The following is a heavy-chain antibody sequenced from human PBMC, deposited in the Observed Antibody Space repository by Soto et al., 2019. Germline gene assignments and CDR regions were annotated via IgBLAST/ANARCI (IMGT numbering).Heavy chain of an antibody. D-gene: IGHD5-18*01. CDR1: GFAFSSYG. V-gene: IGHV3-30*03. Sequence: QAQLVESGGGVVQPGRSLRLSCAASGFAFSSYGMHWVRQAPGTGLEWVAVISYDGSVQHYADSVKGRFTISSDNSKNMVLLQMSGLGAEATAVYYCVSDRGYGHASVPYSWGQGTLVSVSS. CDR3: VSDRGYGHASVPYS. CDR2: ISYDGSVQ. J-gene: IGHJ4*02.